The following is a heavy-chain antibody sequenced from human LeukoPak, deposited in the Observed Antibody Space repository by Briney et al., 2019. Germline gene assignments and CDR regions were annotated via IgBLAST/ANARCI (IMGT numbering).Heavy chain of an antibody. V-gene: IGHV3-30*02. D-gene: IGHD3-10*01. J-gene: IGHJ5*02. CDR1: GFTFSSYA. CDR3: AKGPKPIITTVRSHWFDL. Sequence: PGGSLRLSCAASGFTFSSYAMHWVRQAPGKGLERVSFIRSDGSNKYYADSVKGRFTISRDNSKNTLYLQMNSLRAEDTAVYYCAKGPKPIITTVRSHWFDLWGQGTLVTVSS. CDR2: IRSDGSNK.